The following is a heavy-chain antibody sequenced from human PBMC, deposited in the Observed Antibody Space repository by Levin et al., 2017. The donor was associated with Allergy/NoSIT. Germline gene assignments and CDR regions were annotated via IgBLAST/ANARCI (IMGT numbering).Heavy chain of an antibody. CDR3: VRDLSPLVVAVLVH. CDR1: GFTFDDYA. Sequence: GGSLRLSCGASGFTFDDYAMHWVRQAPGKGLEWVSGISWSSGVIAYADSVKGRFTISRDNAKNSLYLQMNSLRPEDTAWYFCVRDLSPLVVAVLVHWGQGTLVTVSS. V-gene: IGHV3-9*01. CDR2: ISWSSGVI. D-gene: IGHD6-19*01. J-gene: IGHJ4*02.